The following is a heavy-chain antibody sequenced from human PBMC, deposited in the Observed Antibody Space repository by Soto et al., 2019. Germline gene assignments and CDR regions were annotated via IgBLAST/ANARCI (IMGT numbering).Heavy chain of an antibody. V-gene: IGHV4-59*01. Sequence: QVQLQESGPGLVKPSETLSLTCTVSGDSLTRNYWSWIRQSPGKGLEWLAFIHNGRTTNYNPSLVGRVSISVDTSKSQLSLNLISVTAADTAVYYCARTLSGGFDYWGQGTLVTVSS. J-gene: IGHJ4*02. CDR3: ARTLSGGFDY. CDR1: GDSLTRNY. CDR2: IHNGRTT.